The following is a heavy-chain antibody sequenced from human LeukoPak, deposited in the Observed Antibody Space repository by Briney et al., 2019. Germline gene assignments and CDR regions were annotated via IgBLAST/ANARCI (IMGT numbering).Heavy chain of an antibody. CDR2: MNPNSANT. Sequence: GASVKVSCRASGYTVNTCDINWVLQATGQGLEWLGWMNPNSANTGYAQKFQGRVTLTRNTSIITAYMELNGLRSDDTAVYYCARGRLVRGPVTPLYYFDYWGQGVLVTVSS. CDR3: ARGRLVRGPVTPLYYFDY. J-gene: IGHJ4*02. D-gene: IGHD2-8*02. V-gene: IGHV1-8*03. CDR1: GYTVNTCD.